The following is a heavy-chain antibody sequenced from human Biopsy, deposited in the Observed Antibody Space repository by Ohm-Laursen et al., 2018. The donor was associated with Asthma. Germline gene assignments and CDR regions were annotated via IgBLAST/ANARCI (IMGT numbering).Heavy chain of an antibody. V-gene: IGHV1-3*01. Sequence: GASVKVSCKPSGYTFIHYAIHWVRQAPGQRLEWMGWINAGNGNTKYSQKFQGRVTITRDTSASTAYMDLRSLRSEDTAVYYCARGGGAHFQHWGQGTLVTVSS. D-gene: IGHD2-21*01. CDR3: ARGGGAHFQH. CDR2: INAGNGNT. J-gene: IGHJ1*01. CDR1: GYTFIHYA.